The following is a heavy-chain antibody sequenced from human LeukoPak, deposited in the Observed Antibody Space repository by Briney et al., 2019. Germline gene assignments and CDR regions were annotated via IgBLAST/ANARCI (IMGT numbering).Heavy chain of an antibody. CDR3: AREGYTLPFDY. CDR2: INHSGST. D-gene: IGHD5-24*01. CDR1: GGSFSGYY. V-gene: IGHV4-34*01. Sequence: SETLSLTCAVYGGSFSGYYWSWIRQPPGKGLEWIGEINHSGSTNYNPSLKSRVTISVDTSKNQFSLKLSSVTAADTAVYYCAREGYTLPFDYWGQGTLVTVSS. J-gene: IGHJ4*02.